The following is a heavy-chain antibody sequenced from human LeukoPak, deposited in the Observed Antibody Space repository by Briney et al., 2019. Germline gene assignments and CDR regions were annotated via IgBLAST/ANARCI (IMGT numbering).Heavy chain of an antibody. CDR3: ARDLGIAARLDAFDI. Sequence: GGSLRLSCAASGFIFSSYGMYWVRQAPGKGPEWVAFIRYNGNNENYADSVKGRFTISRDNSKNTLYLQMNSLRAEDTAVYYCARDLGIAARLDAFDIWGQGTMVTVSS. V-gene: IGHV3-30*02. J-gene: IGHJ3*02. CDR2: IRYNGNNE. D-gene: IGHD6-6*01. CDR1: GFIFSSYG.